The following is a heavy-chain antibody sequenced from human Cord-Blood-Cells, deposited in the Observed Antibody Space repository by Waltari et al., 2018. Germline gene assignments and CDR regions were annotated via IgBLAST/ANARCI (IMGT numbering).Heavy chain of an antibody. CDR1: GFTFSSYG. Sequence: QVQLVESGGGVVQPGRSLRLSCAASGFTFSSYGMYWVRQAPGKGLEWVAVIWYDGSNKYYADSVKGRFTISRENSKNTLYLQMNSLRAEDTAVYYCARDFNSSSYYFDYWGQGTLVTVSS. V-gene: IGHV3-33*01. CDR3: ARDFNSSSYYFDY. CDR2: IWYDGSNK. D-gene: IGHD6-6*01. J-gene: IGHJ4*02.